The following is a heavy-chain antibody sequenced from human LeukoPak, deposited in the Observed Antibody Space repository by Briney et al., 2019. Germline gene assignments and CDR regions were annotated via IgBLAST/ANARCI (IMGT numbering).Heavy chain of an antibody. CDR2: IIPILGIA. Sequence: SVKVSCKASGGTFSSYAISWVRQAPGQGLEWMGRIIPILGIANYAQKFQGRVTLTADKSTSTAYMELSSLRSEDTAVYYCARIYCSGGSCYDGFDYWGQGTLVTVSS. J-gene: IGHJ4*02. D-gene: IGHD2-15*01. CDR1: GGTFSSYA. V-gene: IGHV1-69*04. CDR3: ARIYCSGGSCYDGFDY.